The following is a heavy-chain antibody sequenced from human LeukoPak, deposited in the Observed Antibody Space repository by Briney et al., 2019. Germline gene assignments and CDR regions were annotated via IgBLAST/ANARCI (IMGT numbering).Heavy chain of an antibody. Sequence: GRSLRLSCAASGFTFSSYGMHWVRQAPGKGLEWVAVILYDGSNKYYADSVKGRFTISRDNSKNTLYLQMNSLRAEDTAVYYCARDRLTAPYQDAFDIWGQGTMVTVSS. CDR3: ARDRLTAPYQDAFDI. J-gene: IGHJ3*02. CDR1: GFTFSSYG. V-gene: IGHV3-30*03. CDR2: ILYDGSNK. D-gene: IGHD1-20*01.